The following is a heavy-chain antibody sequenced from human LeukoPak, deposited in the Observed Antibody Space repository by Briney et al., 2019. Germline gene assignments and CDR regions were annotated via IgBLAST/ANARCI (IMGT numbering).Heavy chain of an antibody. CDR1: GYIFSSYW. Sequence: GGSLRLSCVGSGYIFSSYWMNWVRQAPGKGLEWVANIKQEGSEKYHVDSVTGRFTISRENAKNSLYLQMDSLRVEDTAVYYCARGRECSGTVCYLPGIYWGQGILGTGSS. V-gene: IGHV3-7*01. CDR2: IKQEGSEK. D-gene: IGHD2-2*01. J-gene: IGHJ4*02. CDR3: ARGRECSGTVCYLPGIY.